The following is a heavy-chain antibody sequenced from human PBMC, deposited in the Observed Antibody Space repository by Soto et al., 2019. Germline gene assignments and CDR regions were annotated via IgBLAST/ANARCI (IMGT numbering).Heavy chain of an antibody. Sequence: GGSLRLSCAASGFTFSSYRMHWVRQAPGKGLVWVSRINSDGSSTSYADSVKGRFTISRDNAKDTLYLQMNSLRAEDTAVYYCASPIGSSSWYSYYYYYGMDVWGQGTTVTVSS. D-gene: IGHD6-13*01. CDR1: GFTFSSYR. CDR3: ASPIGSSSWYSYYYYYGMDV. V-gene: IGHV3-74*01. J-gene: IGHJ6*02. CDR2: INSDGSST.